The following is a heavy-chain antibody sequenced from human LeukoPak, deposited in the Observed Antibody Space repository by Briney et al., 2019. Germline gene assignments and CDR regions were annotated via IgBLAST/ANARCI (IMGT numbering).Heavy chain of an antibody. Sequence: SETLSLTCTISGGSINTCYWTWIRQPAGRGLEWIGRIYTIGGNTKYNPSLETRVAMSADTSKNQFSLKMASVTAADTAVYYCARVSYLGDWYFDLWGRGTLVTVSS. CDR1: GGSINTCY. D-gene: IGHD1-26*01. V-gene: IGHV4-4*07. CDR3: ARVSYLGDWYFDL. CDR2: IYTIGGNT. J-gene: IGHJ2*01.